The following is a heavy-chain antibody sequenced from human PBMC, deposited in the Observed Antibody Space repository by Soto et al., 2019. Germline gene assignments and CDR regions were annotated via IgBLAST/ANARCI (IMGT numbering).Heavy chain of an antibody. CDR2: INPILRMS. Sequence: QVQLVQSRAEVKKPGSSVKVSCKASGDTFSFYSINWVRQAPGLGLEWMGRINPILRMSNYAQRFQGRVTMTADKSTSTAYMELSSLRSEDTAMYYCASSYGSGYRAFDYWGQGALVTVSS. V-gene: IGHV1-69*02. D-gene: IGHD3-10*01. CDR3: ASSYGSGYRAFDY. J-gene: IGHJ4*02. CDR1: GDTFSFYS.